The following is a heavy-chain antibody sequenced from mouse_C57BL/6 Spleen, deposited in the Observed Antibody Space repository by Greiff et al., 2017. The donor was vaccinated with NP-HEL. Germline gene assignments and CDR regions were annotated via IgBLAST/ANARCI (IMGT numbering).Heavy chain of an antibody. CDR1: GFTFSDYG. CDR2: ISSGSSTI. V-gene: IGHV5-17*01. Sequence: EVHLVESGGGLVKPGGSLKLSCAASGFTFSDYGMHWVRQAPEKGLEWVAYISSGSSTIYYADTVKGRFTISRDNAKNTLFLQMTSLSSEDTAMYYCARGLLGTRNYYFDYWGQGTTLTVSS. J-gene: IGHJ2*01. CDR3: ARGLLGTRNYYFDY. D-gene: IGHD2-3*01.